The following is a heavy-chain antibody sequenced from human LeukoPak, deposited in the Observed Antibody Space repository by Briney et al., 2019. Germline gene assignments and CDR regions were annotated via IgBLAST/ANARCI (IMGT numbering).Heavy chain of an antibody. V-gene: IGHV4-59*01. J-gene: IGHJ5*02. D-gene: IGHD3-22*01. CDR3: ARDRVTDYYDSSGYYYNWFDP. Sequence: SETLSLTCTVSGGSISTYYWSWIRQPPGKGLEWIGFIYYSGSTNYNPSLKSRITMSVDTPKNQFSLKLNSVTAADTAVYYCARDRVTDYYDSSGYYYNWFDPWGQGTLVTVSS. CDR2: IYYSGST. CDR1: GGSISTYY.